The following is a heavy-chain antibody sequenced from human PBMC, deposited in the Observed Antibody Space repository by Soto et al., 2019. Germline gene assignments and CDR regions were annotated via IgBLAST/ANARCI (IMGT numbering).Heavy chain of an antibody. CDR1: GGSFSGYY. Sequence: PSETLSLTCAGYGGSFSGYYWSWIRQPPGKGLEWIGEINHSGSTNYNPSLKSRVTISVDTSKNQFSLKLSSVTAADTAVYYCARRRGQYCSSTSCYSRFDPWGQGTLVTVSS. CDR2: INHSGST. V-gene: IGHV4-34*01. CDR3: ARRRGQYCSSTSCYSRFDP. J-gene: IGHJ5*02. D-gene: IGHD2-2*02.